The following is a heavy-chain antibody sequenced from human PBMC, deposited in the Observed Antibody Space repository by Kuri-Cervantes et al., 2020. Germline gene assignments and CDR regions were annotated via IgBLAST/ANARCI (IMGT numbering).Heavy chain of an antibody. V-gene: IGHV3-30*01. CDR3: ARAEDWGTPWCFDL. CDR2: ISYDGSNK. CDR1: GFTFSSYA. J-gene: IGHJ2*01. D-gene: IGHD7-27*01. Sequence: GESLKISCAASGFTFSSYAMHWVRQAPGKGLEWVAVISYDGSNKHYADSVKGRFTISRDNSKNTKNTLYLQMNSLRSVDTAVYYCARAEDWGTPWCFDLWGRGTLVTVSS.